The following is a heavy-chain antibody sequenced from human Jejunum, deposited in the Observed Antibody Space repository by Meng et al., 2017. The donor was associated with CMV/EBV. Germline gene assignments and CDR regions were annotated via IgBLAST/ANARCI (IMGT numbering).Heavy chain of an antibody. Sequence: RFAFSTYNMNWIRQAPGKGLEWVSFISSSTNYIYYADSVKGRFTISRDDAKNSLYLQMDSLRAEDTAVYFCARDAVPAAPNWFDLWGQGTLVTVSS. CDR2: ISSSTNYI. CDR1: RFAFSTYN. CDR3: ARDAVPAAPNWFDL. J-gene: IGHJ5*02. V-gene: IGHV3-21*01. D-gene: IGHD2-2*01.